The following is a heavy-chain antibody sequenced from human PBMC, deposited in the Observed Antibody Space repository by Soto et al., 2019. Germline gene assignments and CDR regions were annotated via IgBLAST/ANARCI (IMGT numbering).Heavy chain of an antibody. CDR1: GDSVASNSGA. V-gene: IGHV6-1*01. CDR2: TYYRSKWYN. D-gene: IGHD3-22*01. CDR3: ARDRRITMRPFDY. Sequence: QTLSLPCAISGDSVASNSGAWNLIRQSPSRGLEWLGRTYYRSKWYNDYAVSVKSRITINPDTSKNQFSLQLNSVTPEDTAVYYCARDRRITMRPFDYWGQGTLVSVSS. J-gene: IGHJ4*02.